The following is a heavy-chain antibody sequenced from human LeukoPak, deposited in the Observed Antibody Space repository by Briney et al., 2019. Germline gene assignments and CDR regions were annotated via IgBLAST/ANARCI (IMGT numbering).Heavy chain of an antibody. CDR2: IYYSGST. Sequence: KPSETLSLTCAVSGYSISSGYYWGWIRQPPGKGLEWIGSIYYSGSTYYNPSLKSRVTISVDTSKNQFSLKLSSVTAADTAVYYCARQNWAFDYWGQGTLVTVSS. V-gene: IGHV4-38-2*01. CDR3: ARQNWAFDY. CDR1: GYSISSGYY. J-gene: IGHJ4*02. D-gene: IGHD7-27*01.